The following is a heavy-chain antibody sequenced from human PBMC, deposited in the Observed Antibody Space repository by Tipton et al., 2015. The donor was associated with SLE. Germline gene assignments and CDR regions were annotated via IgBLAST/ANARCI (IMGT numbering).Heavy chain of an antibody. CDR2: IYHTGST. CDR1: GGSIRSTGYY. Sequence: TLSLTCTVSGGSIRSTGYYWSWIRQLPGQGLEWIGYIYHTGSTYYNPSLRSRATMSVDTSKNHFSLRLNSVTAADTAVYYCAMRRPQFWCFDYWGQGNLVTVSS. J-gene: IGHJ4*02. D-gene: IGHD2-8*01. CDR3: AMRRPQFWCFDY. V-gene: IGHV4-30-4*08.